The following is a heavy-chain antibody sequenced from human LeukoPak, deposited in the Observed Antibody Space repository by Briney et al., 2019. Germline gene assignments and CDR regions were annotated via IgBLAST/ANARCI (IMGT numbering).Heavy chain of an antibody. CDR1: GYTFTGYY. J-gene: IGHJ4*02. CDR3: ARDPYSSGYYVTDY. V-gene: IGHV1-2*02. CDR2: INPNSGDT. Sequence: ASVKVSCKASGYTFTGYYMHWVRRAPGQRLEWMGWINPNSGDTNYAQKFQGRVTMTRDTSISTAYMELSRLRSDDTAVYYCARDPYSSGYYVTDYWGQGTLVTVSS. D-gene: IGHD3-22*01.